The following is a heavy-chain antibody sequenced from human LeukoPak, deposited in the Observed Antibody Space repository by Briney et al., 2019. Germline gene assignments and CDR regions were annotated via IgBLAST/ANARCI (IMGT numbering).Heavy chain of an antibody. CDR2: IYYSGST. CDR1: GGSISSGGYY. V-gene: IGHV4-31*03. J-gene: IGHJ4*02. CDR3: ARGSTEQLVRSDYFDY. Sequence: SETLSLTCTVSGGSISSGGYYWSWIRQHPGKGLEWIGYIYYSGSTYYNPSLKSRVTISVDTSKNQFSLKLSSVTAADTAVYYCARGSTEQLVRSDYFDYWGQGTLVTVSS. D-gene: IGHD6-6*01.